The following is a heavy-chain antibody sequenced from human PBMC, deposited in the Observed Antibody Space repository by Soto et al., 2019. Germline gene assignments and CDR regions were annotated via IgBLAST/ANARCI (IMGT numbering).Heavy chain of an antibody. CDR3: AGSSPPSHYFDY. V-gene: IGHV3-48*02. Sequence: GGSLRLSCAASGFTFSSYSMNRVRQAPGKGLEWVSYISSSSSTIYYADSVKGRFTISRDNAKNSLYLQMNSLRDEDTAVYYCAGSSPPSHYFDYWGQGTLVTVSS. CDR2: ISSSSSTI. CDR1: GFTFSSYS. J-gene: IGHJ4*02. D-gene: IGHD6-6*01.